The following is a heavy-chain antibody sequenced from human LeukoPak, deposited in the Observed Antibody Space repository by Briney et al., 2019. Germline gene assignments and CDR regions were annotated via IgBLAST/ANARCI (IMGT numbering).Heavy chain of an antibody. CDR3: ARGDYGELYYFDY. Sequence: SETLPLTCTVSGGSISSGGYYWSWIRQHPGKGLEWIGYIYYSGSTYYNPSLKSRVTISVDTSKNQFSLKLSSVTAADTAVYYCARGDYGELYYFDYWGQGTLVTVSS. V-gene: IGHV4-31*03. J-gene: IGHJ4*02. CDR1: GGSISSGGYY. CDR2: IYYSGST. D-gene: IGHD4-17*01.